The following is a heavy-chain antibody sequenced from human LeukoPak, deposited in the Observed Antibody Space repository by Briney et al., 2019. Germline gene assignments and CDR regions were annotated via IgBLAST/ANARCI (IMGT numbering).Heavy chain of an antibody. V-gene: IGHV3-23*01. CDR3: ARGKTVLRYFETDY. Sequence: GGSLRLSCAASGFTFSSYGMSWVRQAPGKGLEWVSGIRAGGGTTYYADSVKGRFTISRDNSKNTVSLQMNSLRAEDTAVYYCARGKTVLRYFETDYWGQGTLVTVSS. CDR2: IRAGGGTT. J-gene: IGHJ4*02. D-gene: IGHD3-9*01. CDR1: GFTFSSYG.